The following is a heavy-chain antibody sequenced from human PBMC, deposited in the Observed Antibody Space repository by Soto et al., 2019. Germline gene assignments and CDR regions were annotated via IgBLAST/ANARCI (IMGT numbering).Heavy chain of an antibody. CDR2: ISGDSTST. D-gene: IGHD1-1*01. V-gene: IGHV3-23*01. Sequence: HPGGSLRLSCAASGFTFSSNAMSWVRQAPGKGLEWVSVISGDSTSTFYADSVKGRFTVSRDNSKNTLYLQMNSLRAEDTAMYYCLKDNNWDDPGWGQGTLVTVSS. CDR1: GFTFSSNA. CDR3: LKDNNWDDPG. J-gene: IGHJ4*02.